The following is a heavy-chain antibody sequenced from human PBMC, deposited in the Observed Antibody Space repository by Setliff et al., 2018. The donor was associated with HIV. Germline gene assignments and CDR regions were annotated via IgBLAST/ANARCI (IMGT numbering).Heavy chain of an antibody. V-gene: IGHV4-59*11. Sequence: SETLSLTCTVSGGSISSHYWSWIRQPPGKGLEWIGYIYYSGFTNYNPSLKSRVTISIDTSKNQFSLKLSSVTAADTAFYYCARTYYDFWSGSYSYNWFDPWGQGTLVTVSS. D-gene: IGHD3-3*01. CDR3: ARTYYDFWSGSYSYNWFDP. J-gene: IGHJ5*02. CDR2: IYYSGFT. CDR1: GGSISSHY.